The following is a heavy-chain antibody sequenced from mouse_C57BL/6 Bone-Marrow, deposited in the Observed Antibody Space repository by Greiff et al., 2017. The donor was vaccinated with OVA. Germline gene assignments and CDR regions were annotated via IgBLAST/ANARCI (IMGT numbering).Heavy chain of an antibody. Sequence: VKLQESGPVLVKPGASVKLSCKASGYTFTSYGISWVKQRTGQGLEWIGEIYPRSGNTYYNEKFKGKATLTADKSSSTAYMELRSLTSEDSAVYFCARSGTGPAWFAYWGQGTLVTVSA. D-gene: IGHD3-2*02. CDR3: ARSGTGPAWFAY. CDR2: IYPRSGNT. V-gene: IGHV1-81*01. J-gene: IGHJ3*01. CDR1: GYTFTSYG.